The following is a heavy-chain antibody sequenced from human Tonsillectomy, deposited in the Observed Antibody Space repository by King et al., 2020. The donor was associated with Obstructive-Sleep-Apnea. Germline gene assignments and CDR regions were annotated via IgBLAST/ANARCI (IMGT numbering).Heavy chain of an antibody. J-gene: IGHJ5*02. V-gene: IGHV3-30*04. CDR3: ARDLSITTA. CDR1: GFTFSSYA. Sequence: VQLVESGGGVVQPGRSLRLSCAASGFTFSSYAMHWVRQAPGKGLEWVAVISYDGSNKYYADSVKGRFTISRDNSKNTLYLQMNSLRAEDTAVYYCARDLSITTAWGQGTLVTVSS. CDR2: ISYDGSNK. D-gene: IGHD4-11*01.